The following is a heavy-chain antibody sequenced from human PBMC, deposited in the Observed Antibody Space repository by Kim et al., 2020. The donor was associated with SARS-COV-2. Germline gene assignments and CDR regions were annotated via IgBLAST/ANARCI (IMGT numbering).Heavy chain of an antibody. CDR2: IKPDGSEK. CDR3: ARGHHGLEV. CDR1: GFTFSTFW. J-gene: IGHJ6*02. Sequence: GGSLRLSCSASGFTFSTFWMTWVRQAPGKGLEWVASIKPDGSEKFYVDSVKGRFTISRDNAKNSLFLQMNSLRAEDTSLYYCARGHHGLEVWGQGTTVTVSS. V-gene: IGHV3-7*01.